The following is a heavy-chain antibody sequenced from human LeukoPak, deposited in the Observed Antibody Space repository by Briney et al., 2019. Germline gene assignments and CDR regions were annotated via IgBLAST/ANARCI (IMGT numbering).Heavy chain of an antibody. CDR1: GFTFSSHS. CDR3: ARSHVFDAFDI. CDR2: ISSSSSYM. Sequence: GESLRLSCAASGFTFSSHSMNWVRQAPGKGLEWVSSISSSSSYMYYADSVKGRFTISRDNSKNTLYLQMNSLRAEDTAVYYCARSHVFDAFDIWGQGTMVTVSS. V-gene: IGHV3-21*01. D-gene: IGHD2-21*01. J-gene: IGHJ3*02.